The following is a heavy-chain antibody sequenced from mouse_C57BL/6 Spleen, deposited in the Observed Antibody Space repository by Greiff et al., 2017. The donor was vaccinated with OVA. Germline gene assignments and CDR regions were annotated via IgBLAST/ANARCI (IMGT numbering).Heavy chain of an antibody. J-gene: IGHJ1*03. V-gene: IGHV5-4*01. CDR2: ISDGGSYT. CDR3: ARDRDYSNYWYFDV. CDR1: GFTFSSYA. Sequence: DVKLVESGGGLVKPGGSLKLSCAASGFTFSSYAMSWVRQTPEKRLEWVATISDGGSYTYYPDNVKGRFTISRDNAKNNLYLQMSHLKSEDTAMYYCARDRDYSNYWYFDVWGTGTTVTVSS. D-gene: IGHD2-5*01.